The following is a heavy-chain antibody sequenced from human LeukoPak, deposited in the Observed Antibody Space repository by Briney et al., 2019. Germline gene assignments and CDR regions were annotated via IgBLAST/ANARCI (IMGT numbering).Heavy chain of an antibody. CDR1: DGSITNSFYY. D-gene: IGHD3-10*01. V-gene: IGHV4-39*01. J-gene: IGHJ4*02. CDR3: ARTRYYYNSRSYGAPYYFDY. CDR2: IYYSGNT. Sequence: SETLSLTCTVSDGSITNSFYYWGWIRQPPGKGLEWIGNIYYSGNTFHKSSLKSRVTISVDTSKNQFSLKLSSVTAADTAVYYCARTRYYYNSRSYGAPYYFDYWGQGTLVTVSS.